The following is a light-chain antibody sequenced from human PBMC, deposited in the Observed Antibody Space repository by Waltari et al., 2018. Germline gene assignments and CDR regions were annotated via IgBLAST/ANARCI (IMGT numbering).Light chain of an antibody. CDR3: FSYRGSSTFDGV. Sequence: QPALTQPHSVSGSPGQSVTISCTGTSSDVGNYNYVSWYQKYPGKAPRLVISDVSKRPSGVPDRFSGSKSGNPTSLTIPGRQAEYEADYYCFSYRGSSTFDGVFGGGTKLTVL. CDR2: DVS. J-gene: IGLJ3*02. V-gene: IGLV2-11*01. CDR1: SSDVGNYNY.